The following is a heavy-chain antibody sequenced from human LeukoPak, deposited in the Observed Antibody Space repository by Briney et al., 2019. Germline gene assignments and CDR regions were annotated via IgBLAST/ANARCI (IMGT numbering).Heavy chain of an antibody. CDR3: ARMNYVSSGWGAPFDY. Sequence: GGSLRLSCAASGFTFSSYSMNWVRQAPGKGLEWVSYIRSGGTNTDYTGSVKGRFTISRDNAKNSLYLQMNSLRAEDTAVYCCARMNYVSSGWGAPFDYWGQGTLVTVSS. V-gene: IGHV3-48*04. CDR1: GFTFSSYS. D-gene: IGHD1-7*01. J-gene: IGHJ4*02. CDR2: IRSGGTNT.